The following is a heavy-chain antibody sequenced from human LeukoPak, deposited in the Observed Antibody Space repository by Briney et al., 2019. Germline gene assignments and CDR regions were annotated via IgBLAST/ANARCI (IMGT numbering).Heavy chain of an antibody. CDR3: ARVRSGSYLGLFDY. CDR2: ISSSSSTI. D-gene: IGHD1-26*01. V-gene: IGHV3-48*01. J-gene: IGHJ4*02. CDR1: GFTFSSYS. Sequence: PGGSLRLSCAASGFTFSSYSMNWVRQAPGKGLEWVSYISSSSSTIYYADSVKGRFTISRDNAKNSLYLQMNSLRAEDTAVYYCARVRSGSYLGLFDYWGQGTLVTVSS.